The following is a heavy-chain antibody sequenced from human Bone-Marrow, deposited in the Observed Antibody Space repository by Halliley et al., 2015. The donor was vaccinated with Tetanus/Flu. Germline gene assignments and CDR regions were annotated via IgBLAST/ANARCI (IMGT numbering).Heavy chain of an antibody. CDR1: GVTFSDYY. D-gene: IGHD6-13*01. Sequence: CAASGVTFSDYYMSWVRQAPGKGLEWVANIKQDGSEKYYVDSVKGRFTISRDNAKNSVFLQMSSLRAEDTALYYCAREGIATSGDYLDYWGQGTLVTVSS. CDR3: AREGIATSGDYLDY. CDR2: IKQDGSEK. V-gene: IGHV3-7*03. J-gene: IGHJ4*02.